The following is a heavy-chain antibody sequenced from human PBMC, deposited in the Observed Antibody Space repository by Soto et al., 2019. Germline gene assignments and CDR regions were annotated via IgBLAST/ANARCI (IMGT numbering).Heavy chain of an antibody. J-gene: IGHJ4*02. CDR2: IIPILGIA. D-gene: IGHD4-17*01. CDR1: GGAFSSYT. Sequence: QVQLVQSGAEVKKPGSSVKVSCKTSGGAFSSYTISWVRQAPGQGLEWMGRIIPILGIANYAQKFQGRVTITADKSTSTAYMELSSLRSEDTAVYYCASSYGAYSVGYWGQGSLVTVSS. V-gene: IGHV1-69*02. CDR3: ASSYGAYSVGY.